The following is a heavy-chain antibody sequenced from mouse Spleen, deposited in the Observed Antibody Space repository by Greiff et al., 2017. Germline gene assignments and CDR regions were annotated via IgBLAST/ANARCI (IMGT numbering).Heavy chain of an antibody. CDR1: GFSLTSYG. CDR3: DRNTIRLQTMDY. J-gene: IGHJ4*01. Sequence: VKLQESGPGLVQPSQSLSITCTVSGFSLTSYGVHWVRQPPGKGLEWLGVIWSGGSTDYNAAFISRLSISKDNSKSQVFFKMNSLQADDTAIYYWDRNTIRLQTMDYWGQGTSVTVSS. V-gene: IGHV2-4*02. D-gene: IGHD2-10*01. CDR2: IWSGGST.